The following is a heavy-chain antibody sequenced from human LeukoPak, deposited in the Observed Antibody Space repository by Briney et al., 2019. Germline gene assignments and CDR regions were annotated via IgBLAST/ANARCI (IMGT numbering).Heavy chain of an antibody. CDR1: GYTFSSYA. J-gene: IGHJ4*02. V-gene: IGHV1-3*01. Sequence: GASVKVSCKTSGYTFSSYAVNWVRQAPGQRLEWMGWINAGNGDTKYSQKFQGRVTITRDTSASTVYMELSSLRSEDTAVYYCARDAVTAYWGQGTLVTVSS. D-gene: IGHD1-14*01. CDR2: INAGNGDT. CDR3: ARDAVTAY.